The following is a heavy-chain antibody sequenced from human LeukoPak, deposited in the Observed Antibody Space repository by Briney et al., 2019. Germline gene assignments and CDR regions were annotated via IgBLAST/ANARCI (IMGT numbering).Heavy chain of an antibody. J-gene: IGHJ4*02. V-gene: IGHV3-11*01. CDR2: ISSGGSSI. CDR3: AREPYYDSSGYCLDY. D-gene: IGHD3-22*01. CDR1: GFIFSDYY. Sequence: GGSLRLSCAASGFIFSDYYMSWIRQAPGKGLEWVSYISSGGSSIYYADSVKSRFTISRDNAKNSLYLQMNSLRAEDTAVYYCAREPYYDSSGYCLDYWGQGTLVTVSS.